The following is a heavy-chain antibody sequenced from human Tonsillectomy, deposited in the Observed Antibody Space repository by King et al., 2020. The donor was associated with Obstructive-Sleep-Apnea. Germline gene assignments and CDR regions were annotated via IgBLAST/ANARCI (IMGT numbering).Heavy chain of an antibody. D-gene: IGHD6-13*01. CDR3: ARGSSSRTWYYFDY. J-gene: IGHJ4*02. CDR1: GYTFTSYY. Sequence: VQLVESGAEVKKPGASVKVSCKASGYTFTSYYMHWVRQAPGQGLEWMGIINPRGGITSYAQKFQGRVTMTRDTSTSAVYKELSSLGSEDTAVYYCARGSSSRTWYYFDYWGQGTLVTVSS. CDR2: INPRGGIT. V-gene: IGHV1-46*01.